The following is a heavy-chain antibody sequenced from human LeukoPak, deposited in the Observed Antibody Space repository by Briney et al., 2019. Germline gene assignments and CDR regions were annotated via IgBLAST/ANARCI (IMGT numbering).Heavy chain of an antibody. CDR3: TTIPRRAYGDYPYY. CDR1: GFTFSNAW. CDR2: IKSKTDGGTT. Sequence: GGSLRLSCAASGFTFSNAWMSWVRQAPGKGLEWVGRIKSKTDGGTTDYAAPVKGRFTISRDDSKNTLYLQMNSLKTEDTAVYYCTTIPRRAYGDYPYYWGQGTLVTVSS. J-gene: IGHJ4*02. V-gene: IGHV3-15*01. D-gene: IGHD4-17*01.